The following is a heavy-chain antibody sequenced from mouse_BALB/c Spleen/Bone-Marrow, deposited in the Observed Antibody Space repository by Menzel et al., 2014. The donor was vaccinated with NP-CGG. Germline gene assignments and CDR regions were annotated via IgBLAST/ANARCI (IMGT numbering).Heavy chain of an antibody. V-gene: IGHV1-5*01. CDR1: GYSFTSYW. Sequence: VQLQQSGTVLARPGASVKMSCKASGYSFTSYWMYWIKQRPGQGLEWIGAIYPGNSGTSYNQNFKGKAKLTAVTSASTAYMELSILTNEDSAVYYCTRSITTAVEFDYWGQGTSLTVSS. J-gene: IGHJ2*03. D-gene: IGHD1-1*01. CDR2: IYPGNSGT. CDR3: TRSITTAVEFDY.